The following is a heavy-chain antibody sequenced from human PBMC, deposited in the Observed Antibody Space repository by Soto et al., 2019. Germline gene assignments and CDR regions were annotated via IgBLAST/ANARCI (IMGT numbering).Heavy chain of an antibody. CDR2: IYYSGST. Sequence: PSETLSLTCTVSGGSISSGGYYWSWIRQHPGKGLEWIGYIYYSGSTYYNPSLKSRVTISVDTPKNQFSLKLSSVTAADTAVYYCARDRDYYDSSGSPPVLRGVAFDIWGQGTMVTVSS. CDR1: GGSISSGGYY. J-gene: IGHJ3*02. D-gene: IGHD3-22*01. V-gene: IGHV4-31*03. CDR3: ARDRDYYDSSGSPPVLRGVAFDI.